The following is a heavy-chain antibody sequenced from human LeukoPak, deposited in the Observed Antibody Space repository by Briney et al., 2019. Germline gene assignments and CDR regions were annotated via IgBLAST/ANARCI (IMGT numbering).Heavy chain of an antibody. Sequence: GGSLRLSCAASGFTFSSYGMHWVRQAPGKGLEWVAVISYDGSNKYYADSVKGRFTISRDNSKNTLYLQMNSLRAEDTAVYYCAKEGDYGSPPYYFDYWGQGTQVTVSS. D-gene: IGHD3-10*01. CDR3: AKEGDYGSPPYYFDY. CDR2: ISYDGSNK. V-gene: IGHV3-30*18. J-gene: IGHJ4*02. CDR1: GFTFSSYG.